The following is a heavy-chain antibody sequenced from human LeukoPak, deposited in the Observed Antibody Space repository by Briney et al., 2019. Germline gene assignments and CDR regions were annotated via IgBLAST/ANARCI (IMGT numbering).Heavy chain of an antibody. CDR2: IYTSGST. J-gene: IGHJ3*02. V-gene: IGHV4-61*02. CDR3: ARRPAITGTDAAFDI. CDR1: GGSISSGSYY. D-gene: IGHD1-20*01. Sequence: SETLSLTCTVSGGSISSGSYYWSWIRRPAGKGLEWIGRIYTSGSTNYNPSLKSRVTISVDTSKNQFSLKLSSVTAADTAVYYCARRPAITGTDAAFDIWGQGTMVTVSS.